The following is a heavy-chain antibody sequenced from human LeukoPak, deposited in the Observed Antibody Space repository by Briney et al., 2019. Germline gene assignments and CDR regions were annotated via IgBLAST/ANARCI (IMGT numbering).Heavy chain of an antibody. D-gene: IGHD3-10*01. V-gene: IGHV3-64*01. CDR2: ISGNGGST. CDR3: AKVGGSGSPIDDY. Sequence: PGGSLRLSCAASGFTFSTYTMHWVRQPPGKGLEYVSAISGNGGSTYYANSVKGRFTISRDNSKNTLYLQMGSLRAEDTAVYYCAKVGGSGSPIDDYWGQGTLVTVSS. J-gene: IGHJ4*02. CDR1: GFTFSTYT.